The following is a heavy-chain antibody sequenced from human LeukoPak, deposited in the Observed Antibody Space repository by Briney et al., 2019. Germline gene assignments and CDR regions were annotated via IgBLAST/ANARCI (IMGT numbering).Heavy chain of an antibody. J-gene: IGHJ4*02. CDR3: TTDLWFGESLTIS. CDR2: INHSGSA. V-gene: IGHV4-34*01. D-gene: IGHD3-10*01. Sequence: SQTLSLTCAVYGGSFNHYYWGWVRQPPGKGPEWIGEINHSGSASYISSLKSRVSISVDTSKKQFSLKLSSVTAADTAVYYCTTDLWFGESLTISWGQGTLVTVSS. CDR1: GGSFNHYY.